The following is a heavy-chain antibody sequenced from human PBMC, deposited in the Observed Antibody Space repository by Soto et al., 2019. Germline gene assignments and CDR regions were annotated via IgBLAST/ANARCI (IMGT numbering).Heavy chain of an antibody. CDR1: GDSVSSNSAA. D-gene: IGHD1-7*01. J-gene: IGHJ6*03. CDR2: TYYRSRWYN. V-gene: IGHV6-1*01. Sequence: QVQLQESGPGLVKPSQTLSLTCAISGDSVSSNSAAWNWIRLSPSRGLEWLARTYYRSRWYNYYAVSVRSRITVNPDTAKNQFALQLTSVTPEDTAVYYCAGTTSHQWYYMDVWGKGTTVTVSS. CDR3: AGTTSHQWYYMDV.